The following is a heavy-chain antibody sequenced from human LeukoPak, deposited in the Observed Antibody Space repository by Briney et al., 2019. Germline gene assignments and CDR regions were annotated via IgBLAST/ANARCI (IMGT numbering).Heavy chain of an antibody. J-gene: IGHJ4*02. Sequence: GASVKVSCKASGYTFTGYYMHWVRQAPGQGLEWMGWINPNSGGTNYAQKFQGRVTMTRDTSISTAYMELSRLRSDDTAVYYCARVTRMIRGTHYIDYWGQGILVTVSS. CDR3: ARVTRMIRGTHYIDY. CDR1: GYTFTGYY. D-gene: IGHD3-10*01. V-gene: IGHV1-2*02. CDR2: INPNSGGT.